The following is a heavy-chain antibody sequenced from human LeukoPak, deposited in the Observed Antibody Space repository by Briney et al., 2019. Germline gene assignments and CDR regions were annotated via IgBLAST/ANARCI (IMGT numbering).Heavy chain of an antibody. Sequence: GGSLRLSCAASRFTFSSYAMTWVRQAPGKGLEWVSAISGSGDSAYYADSVRGRFTISRDNSENTLYLQVNSLGAEDTAVYYCARQGGLVAATPWFDYWGQGTLVTVSS. V-gene: IGHV3-23*01. CDR3: ARQGGLVAATPWFDY. CDR1: RFTFSSYA. CDR2: ISGSGDSA. D-gene: IGHD2-15*01. J-gene: IGHJ4*02.